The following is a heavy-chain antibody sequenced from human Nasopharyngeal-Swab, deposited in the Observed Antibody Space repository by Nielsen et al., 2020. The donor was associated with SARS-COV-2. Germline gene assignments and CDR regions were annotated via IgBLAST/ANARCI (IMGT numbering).Heavy chain of an antibody. V-gene: IGHV4-31*03. J-gene: IGHJ4*02. D-gene: IGHD6-19*01. CDR2: IYYSGGT. CDR1: GGSISSGGYY. CDR3: ARVLGWSGGFHFDY. Sequence: SETLSLTCTVSGGSISSGGYYWSWIRQHPGKGLEWIGYIYYSGGTYYNPSLKSRVTISVDTSKNQFSLKLSSVTAADTAVYYCARVLGWSGGFHFDYWGQGTLVTVSS.